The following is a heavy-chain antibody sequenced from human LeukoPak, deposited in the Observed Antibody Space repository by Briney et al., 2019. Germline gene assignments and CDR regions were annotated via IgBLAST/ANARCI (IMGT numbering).Heavy chain of an antibody. CDR1: GFTFTNYG. J-gene: IGHJ4*02. CDR2: IQYDGGNK. Sequence: PGGSLRLSCTASGFTFTNYGIHWVRQAPGKGLEWVAFIQYDGGNKYYADSVKGRFTISRDNSRNTVHLQMNSLRTEDTAVYYCTRRFDYWGQGTLVTVSS. CDR3: TRRFDY. V-gene: IGHV3-30*02.